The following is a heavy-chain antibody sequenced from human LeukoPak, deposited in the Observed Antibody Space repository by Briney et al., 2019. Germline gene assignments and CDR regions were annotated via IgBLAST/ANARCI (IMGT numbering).Heavy chain of an antibody. CDR1: GFTFSSYA. J-gene: IGHJ4*02. D-gene: IGHD3-10*01. Sequence: GGSLRLSCAASGFTFSSYAMHWVRQAPGKGLEYVSAISSNGGSTYYANSVKGRFTISRDNSKNTLYLQMGSLRAEDMAVYYCARGLWFGELLSPSPLGYWGQGTLVTVSS. V-gene: IGHV3-64*01. CDR2: ISSNGGST. CDR3: ARGLWFGELLSPSPLGY.